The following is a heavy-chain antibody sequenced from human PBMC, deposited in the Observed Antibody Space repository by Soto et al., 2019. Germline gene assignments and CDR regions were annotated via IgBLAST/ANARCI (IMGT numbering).Heavy chain of an antibody. Sequence: QVQLQESGPGLVKPSGTLSLTCAVSSGSVFSSNWWSWVRLPPGKGLEWIGETRNSGGANYNPSRKSRVTITVDRARNHIFLELSSVTAADTAVYYCASHLVMAGTRGFDHWGLGTLVPVYS. D-gene: IGHD6-19*01. CDR3: ASHLVMAGTRGFDH. CDR2: TRNSGGA. V-gene: IGHV4-4*02. J-gene: IGHJ4*02. CDR1: SGSVFSSNW.